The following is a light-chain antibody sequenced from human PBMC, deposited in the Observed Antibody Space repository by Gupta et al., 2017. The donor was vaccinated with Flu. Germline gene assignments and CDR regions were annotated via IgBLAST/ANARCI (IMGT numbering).Light chain of an antibody. J-gene: IGLJ1*01. Sequence: SSNIGSNPVNWYQQVPGTAPKLLIYGNSQRPSGVPDRFSGSKSGTSASLASSGLQSEDEADYYCAAWDDSLNGHYVFGTGTKVTVL. CDR3: AAWDDSLNGHYV. CDR1: SSNIGSNP. V-gene: IGLV1-44*01. CDR2: GNS.